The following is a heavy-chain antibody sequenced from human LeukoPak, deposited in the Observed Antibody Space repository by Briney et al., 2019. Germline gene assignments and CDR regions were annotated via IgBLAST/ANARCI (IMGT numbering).Heavy chain of an antibody. V-gene: IGHV4-34*01. J-gene: IGHJ3*01. Sequence: KASETLSLTCAVYGGSFSGYYWSWIRQPPGKGLEWIGEINHSGSTNYNPSLKSRVTISVDTSKSLFSLRLTSATAADTAVYYCARDGDSGDFVGAFDVWGQGTLVTVSS. CDR1: GGSFSGYY. CDR3: ARDGDSGDFVGAFDV. D-gene: IGHD4-17*01. CDR2: INHSGST.